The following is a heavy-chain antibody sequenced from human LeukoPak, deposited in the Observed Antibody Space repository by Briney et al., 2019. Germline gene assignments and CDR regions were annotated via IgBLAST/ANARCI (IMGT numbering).Heavy chain of an antibody. V-gene: IGHV3-23*01. CDR3: AKDRGYSSSWGYYFDY. J-gene: IGHJ4*02. Sequence: PGGSLRLSCAASGFTFSSYAMSWVRQAPGKGLEWVSGISGSGGSTYYADSVKGRFTISRDNPKNTLYLQMSSLRADDTAVYYCAKDRGYSSSWGYYFDYWGQGTLVTVSS. CDR2: ISGSGGST. CDR1: GFTFSSYA. D-gene: IGHD6-13*01.